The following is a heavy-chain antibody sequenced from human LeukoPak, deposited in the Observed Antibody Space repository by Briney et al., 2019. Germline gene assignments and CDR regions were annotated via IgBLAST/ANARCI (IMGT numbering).Heavy chain of an antibody. CDR2: ISGSGGST. CDR3: AKDISGWYGSFAFDI. J-gene: IGHJ3*02. D-gene: IGHD6-19*01. V-gene: IGHV3-23*01. CDR1: GFTFSSYA. Sequence: GSLRLSCAASGFTFSSYAMSWARQAPGKGLEWVSAISGSGGSTYYADPVKGRFTISRDNSKNTLYLQMNSLRAEDTAVYYCAKDISGWYGSFAFDIWGQGTMVTVSS.